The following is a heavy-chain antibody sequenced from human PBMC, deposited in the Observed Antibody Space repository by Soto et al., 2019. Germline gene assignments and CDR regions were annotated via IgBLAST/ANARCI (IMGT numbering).Heavy chain of an antibody. CDR1: GGSISSSNW. CDR2: IYHSGST. CDR3: ERDFSRGSENAFDS. J-gene: IGHJ4*01. Sequence: QVQLQESGPGLVKPSGTLSLTCAVSGGSISSSNWWSWVRQPPGKGLEWIGEIYHSGSTNYNPSLKSRFTISVAKYKNQFSLKLSSVTAADTAVYYCERDFSRGSENAFDSWGQGTLVTVSS. V-gene: IGHV4-4*02. D-gene: IGHD1-26*01.